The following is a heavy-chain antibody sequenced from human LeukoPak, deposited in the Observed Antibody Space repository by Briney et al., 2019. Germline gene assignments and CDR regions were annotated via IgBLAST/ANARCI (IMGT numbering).Heavy chain of an antibody. D-gene: IGHD1-26*01. CDR1: GFSVSNNY. J-gene: IGHJ4*02. CDR3: AREGGATRGSGESDY. Sequence: GGSLRLSCAASGFSVSNNYMIWVRQAPGKGLEWVAVISYDGSNKYYADSVKGRFTISRDNSKNTLYLQMNSLRAEDTAVYYCAREGGATRGSGESDYWGQGTLVTVSS. CDR2: ISYDGSNK. V-gene: IGHV3-30-3*01.